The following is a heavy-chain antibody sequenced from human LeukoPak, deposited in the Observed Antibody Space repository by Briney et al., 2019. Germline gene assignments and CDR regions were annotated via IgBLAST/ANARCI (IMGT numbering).Heavy chain of an antibody. CDR2: IYYSGST. V-gene: IGHV4-59*01. CDR1: GGSISSYY. CDR3: AREGGSFYYYYGMDV. D-gene: IGHD1-26*01. Sequence: SETLSLTCTGSGGSISSYYWSWIRQPPGKGLEWIGYIYYSGSTNYNPSLKSRVTISVDTSKNQFSLKLSSVTAADTAVYYCAREGGSFYYYYGMDVWGQGTTVTVSS. J-gene: IGHJ6*02.